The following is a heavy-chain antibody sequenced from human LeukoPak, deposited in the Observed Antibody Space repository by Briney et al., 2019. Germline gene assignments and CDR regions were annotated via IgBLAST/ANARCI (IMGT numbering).Heavy chain of an antibody. Sequence: PSETLSLTCTVSDGSISSYYWSWIRQPPAKGLEWIGYIYYSGRTNYNPSLKSRVTISVDTSKKQFSLKLSSVTAADTAVYYCARVSYYGSGSYYVDQYYFDYWGQGTLVTVSS. CDR2: IYYSGRT. J-gene: IGHJ4*02. CDR3: ARVSYYGSGSYYVDQYYFDY. D-gene: IGHD3-10*01. CDR1: DGSISSYY. V-gene: IGHV4-59*01.